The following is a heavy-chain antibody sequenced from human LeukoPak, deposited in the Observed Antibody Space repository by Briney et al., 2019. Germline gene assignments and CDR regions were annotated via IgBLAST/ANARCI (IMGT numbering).Heavy chain of an antibody. CDR3: AHGGNSGSYSEH. CDR1: GDSISRDY. CDR2: FYTSGST. D-gene: IGHD1-26*01. V-gene: IGHV4-4*07. J-gene: IGHJ1*01. Sequence: SDTLSLTGTVSGDSISRDYWTWIRQPAGKGLEWIGRFYTSGSTDYNPSLESRVSISVDTSKNQFSLKLSSVTAADTAMYYCAHGGNSGSYSEHWGQGILVTVSS.